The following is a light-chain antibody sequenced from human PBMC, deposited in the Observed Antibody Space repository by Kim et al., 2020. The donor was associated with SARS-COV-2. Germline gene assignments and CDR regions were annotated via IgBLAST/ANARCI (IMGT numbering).Light chain of an antibody. J-gene: IGKJ2*01. V-gene: IGKV3-15*01. CDR1: QSVRSH. Sequence: EIVMTQSPASLSVSPGERATLSCRASQSVRSHLVWYQQKPGQAPRLLIYAASTRATGIQTRFSGSGSGTEFTLTISSLQSEDVAVYYCQQYNYWPPYTFGQGTKLEI. CDR2: AAS. CDR3: QQYNYWPPYT.